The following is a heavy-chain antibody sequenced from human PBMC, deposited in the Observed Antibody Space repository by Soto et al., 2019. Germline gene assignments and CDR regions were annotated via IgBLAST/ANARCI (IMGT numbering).Heavy chain of an antibody. J-gene: IGHJ6*02. CDR3: AKLYHRNLRSGWYVDYAMDV. V-gene: IGHV3-30*18. CDR1: GFTFSSYG. CDR2: ISYDGSNK. Sequence: QVQLVESGGGVVQPGRSLRLSCAASGFTFSSYGMHWVRQAPGTGLEWVAVISYDGSNKYYADSVKGRFTISRDNSKNTLYLQMKSMGAEDTAVYYCAKLYHRNLRSGWYVDYAMDVWGQGTTVTVSS. D-gene: IGHD6-13*01.